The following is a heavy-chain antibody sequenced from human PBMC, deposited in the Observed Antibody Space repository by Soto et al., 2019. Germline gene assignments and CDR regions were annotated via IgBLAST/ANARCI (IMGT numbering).Heavy chain of an antibody. CDR1: GYTFTSYG. CDR3: ARGRYGDY. V-gene: IGHV1-18*01. CDR2: ISAHNGNT. J-gene: IGHJ4*02. D-gene: IGHD1-1*01. Sequence: QVHLVQSGAEVKKHGASVKVSCKASGYTFTSYGITWVRQAPGQRLEWMGWISAHNGNTDYAQKLQGRVIVTRDTSTSTAYMDLRSTISDDTAVYCCARGRYGDYWRQRALVTASS.